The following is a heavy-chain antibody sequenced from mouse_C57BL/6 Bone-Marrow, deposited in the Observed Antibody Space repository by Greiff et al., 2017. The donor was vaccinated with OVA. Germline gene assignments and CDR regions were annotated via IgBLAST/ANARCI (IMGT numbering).Heavy chain of an antibody. CDR1: GYTFTSYW. D-gene: IGHD1-1*01. CDR2: IDPNSGGT. Sequence: QVQLQQSGAELVKPGASVKLSCKASGYTFTSYWMHWVKQRPGRGLEWIGRIDPNSGGTKYNEKFKSKATLPVDKPTSTAYMQLSSLTSEDSAVYYCARGDTTVVATGARDYWGQGTTVTVSS. CDR3: ARGDTTVVATGARDY. J-gene: IGHJ4*01. V-gene: IGHV1-72*01.